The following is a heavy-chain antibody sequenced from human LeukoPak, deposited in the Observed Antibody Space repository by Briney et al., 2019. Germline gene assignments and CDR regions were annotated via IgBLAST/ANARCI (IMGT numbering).Heavy chain of an antibody. V-gene: IGHV1-8*01. CDR1: GYTGTSYN. J-gene: IGHJ4*02. Sequence: SETLSCTASGYTGTSYNNNWVRHATRQGHGRKGWRNTNSSNTGYAQNFQGRVTMTTNTSISTHYIEMRSPVTAATAVDYYSRLHPTGTEAFDYWGQGTLVTVSS. CDR2: RNTNSSNT. D-gene: IGHD1-14*01. CDR3: SRLHPTGTEAFDY.